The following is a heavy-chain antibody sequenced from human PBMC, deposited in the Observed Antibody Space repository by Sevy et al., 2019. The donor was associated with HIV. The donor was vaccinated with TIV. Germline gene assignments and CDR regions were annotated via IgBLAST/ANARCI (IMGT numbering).Heavy chain of an antibody. CDR3: ARSTQVAGRSNWFDP. J-gene: IGHJ5*02. CDR1: GYTFTTYG. CDR2: ISTYNTVR. V-gene: IGHV1-18*01. Sequence: ASVKVSCKASGYTFTTYGISWVRQAPGQGLEWMGWISTYNTVRNSAQKFHDRVTMTIDTSTSTAYMERRSLRSDDTAGYYCARSTQVAGRSNWFDPWGQGTLVTVSS. D-gene: IGHD6-19*01.